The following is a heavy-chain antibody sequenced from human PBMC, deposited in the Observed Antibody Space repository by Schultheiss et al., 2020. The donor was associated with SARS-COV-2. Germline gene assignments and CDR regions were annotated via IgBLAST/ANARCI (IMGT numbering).Heavy chain of an antibody. Sequence: GGSLRLSCAASGFTFSTYAINWVRQAPGKGLEWVSAISGRGTGTYYADSVKGRFTISRDNSKNTLYLQMNSLRAEDTAVYFCAHGYSYGYLSYWGQGALVTGSS. D-gene: IGHD5-18*01. CDR2: ISGRGTGT. CDR1: GFTFSTYA. CDR3: AHGYSYGYLSY. V-gene: IGHV3-23*01. J-gene: IGHJ4*02.